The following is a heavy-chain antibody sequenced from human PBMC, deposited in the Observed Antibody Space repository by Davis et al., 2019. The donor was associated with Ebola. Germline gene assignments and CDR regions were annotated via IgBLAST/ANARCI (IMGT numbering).Heavy chain of an antibody. V-gene: IGHV4-34*01. CDR2: ISHTGDT. D-gene: IGHD3-3*01. CDR1: SGSFSGYY. CDR3: ARGCYDFWSGYYKYNWFDP. J-gene: IGHJ5*02. Sequence: SETLSLTCAVYSGSFSGYYWSWIRQSPGKGLEWIGEISHTGDTNYNPSLKSRVIISVDTSKNQFSLKLSSVTAADTAVYYCARGCYDFWSGYYKYNWFDPWGQGTLATVSS.